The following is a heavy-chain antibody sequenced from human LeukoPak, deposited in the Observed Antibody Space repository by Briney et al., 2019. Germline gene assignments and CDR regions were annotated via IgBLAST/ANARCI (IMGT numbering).Heavy chain of an antibody. J-gene: IGHJ3*02. CDR3: ARGEMATKGDAFDI. D-gene: IGHD5-24*01. CDR2: ISSSSSYI. CDR1: GFTFSSYS. Sequence: GGSLRLSCAASGFTFSSYSMNWVRQAPGKGLEWVPCISSSSSYIYYGDSVKGRFTISRDNAKNSLDLQMNSLRAEDTAVYYCARGEMATKGDAFDIWGQGTMVTVSS. V-gene: IGHV3-21*01.